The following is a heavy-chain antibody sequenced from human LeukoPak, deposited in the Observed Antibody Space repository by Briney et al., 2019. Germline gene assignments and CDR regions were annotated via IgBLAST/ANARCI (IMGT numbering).Heavy chain of an antibody. J-gene: IGHJ6*03. CDR2: INHSGST. V-gene: IGHV4-34*01. Sequence: SETLSLTCAVYGGSFSGYYWSWIRQPPGKGLEWIGEINHSGSTNYNPSLKSRVTISVDTSKNQFSLKLSSVTAADTAVYYCARGHSEGSSWPLYYYYYYMDIWGKGTTVTVSS. CDR1: GGSFSGYY. D-gene: IGHD6-13*01. CDR3: ARGHSEGSSWPLYYYYYYMDI.